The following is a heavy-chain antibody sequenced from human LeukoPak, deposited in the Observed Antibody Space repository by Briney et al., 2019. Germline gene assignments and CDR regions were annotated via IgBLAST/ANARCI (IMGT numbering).Heavy chain of an antibody. CDR3: AKDPNGDYVGAFDT. Sequence: PGGSLRLSCAASGFTITAYAVSWVRQSPGKGLEWVSGIGITSEYIHYADSVKGRFTISRDNSKNTVYLEMSSLRAEDAAVYYCAKDPNGDYVGAFDTWGQGTMVIVSS. CDR2: IGITSEYI. CDR1: GFTITAYA. D-gene: IGHD4-17*01. V-gene: IGHV3-23*01. J-gene: IGHJ3*02.